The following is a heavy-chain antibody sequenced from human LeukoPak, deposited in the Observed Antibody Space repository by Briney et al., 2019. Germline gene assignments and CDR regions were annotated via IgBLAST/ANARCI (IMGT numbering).Heavy chain of an antibody. CDR2: INSDGSST. V-gene: IGHV3-74*01. Sequence: GGSLRLSCAASGFTFSSFWMHWVRQAPGKGLVWVSRINSDGSSTSYADSVKGRLTISRDNAKNSLYLQMNSLRAEDTAVYYCARDLMGIAYRGAFYYWGQGTLVTVSS. CDR1: GFTFSSFW. CDR3: ARDLMGIAYRGAFYY. J-gene: IGHJ4*02. D-gene: IGHD6-13*01.